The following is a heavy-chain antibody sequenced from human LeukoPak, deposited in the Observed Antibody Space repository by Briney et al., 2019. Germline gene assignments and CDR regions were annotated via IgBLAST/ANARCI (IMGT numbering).Heavy chain of an antibody. J-gene: IGHJ4*02. V-gene: IGHV3-30*03. CDR2: ISYDGSNK. CDR3: ARVGRGYVWGSYRHTPFDY. D-gene: IGHD3-16*02. Sequence: GGSLRLSCAASGFTFSSYGMHWVRQAPGKGLEWVAVISYDGSNKYYADSVKGRFTISRDNSKNTLYLQMNSLRAEDTAVYYCARVGRGYVWGSYRHTPFDYWGQGTLVTVSS. CDR1: GFTFSSYG.